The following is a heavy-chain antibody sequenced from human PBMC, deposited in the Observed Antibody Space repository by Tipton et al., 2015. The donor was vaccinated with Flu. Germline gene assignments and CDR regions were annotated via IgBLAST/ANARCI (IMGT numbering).Heavy chain of an antibody. CDR2: IYYSGST. J-gene: IGHJ4*02. D-gene: IGHD3-3*01. Sequence: TLSLTCSVSGGSIGSGGDYWTWIRQRPGKGLEWIGSIYYSGSTYYTPSLESRVTISVDTSKNQFSLKLSSVTAADTAVYYCARDREGLSAWGQGTLVTVSS. V-gene: IGHV4-31*03. CDR3: ARDREGLSA. CDR1: GGSIGSGGDY.